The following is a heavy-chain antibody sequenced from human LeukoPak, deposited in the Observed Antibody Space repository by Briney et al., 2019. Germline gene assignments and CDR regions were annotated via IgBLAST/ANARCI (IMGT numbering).Heavy chain of an antibody. CDR3: ARDLPGYGDYRFDY. D-gene: IGHD4-17*01. V-gene: IGHV1-2*02. CDR2: INPNSGGT. Sequence: ASVKVSCKASGYTFSGYYMHWVRQAPGQGLEWMGWINPNSGGTNYAQKFQGRVTMTRDTSISTAYMELSRLRSDDTAVYYCARDLPGYGDYRFDYWGQGTLVTVSS. J-gene: IGHJ4*02. CDR1: GYTFSGYY.